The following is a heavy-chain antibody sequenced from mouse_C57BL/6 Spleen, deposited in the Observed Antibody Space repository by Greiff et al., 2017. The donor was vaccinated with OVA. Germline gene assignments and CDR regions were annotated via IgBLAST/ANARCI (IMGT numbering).Heavy chain of an antibody. CDR3: ARHPNWDRKDFDY. CDR2: ISSGGSYT. J-gene: IGHJ2*01. Sequence: EVHLVESGGDLVKPGGSLKLSCAASGFTFSSYGMSWVRQTPDKRLEWVATISSGGSYTYYPDSVKGRFTISRDNAKNTLYLQMSSLKSEDTAMYYCARHPNWDRKDFDYWGQGTTLTVSS. V-gene: IGHV5-6*01. CDR1: GFTFSSYG. D-gene: IGHD4-1*01.